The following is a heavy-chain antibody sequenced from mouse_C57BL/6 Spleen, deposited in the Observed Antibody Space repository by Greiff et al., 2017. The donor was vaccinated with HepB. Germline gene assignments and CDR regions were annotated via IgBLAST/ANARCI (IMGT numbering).Heavy chain of an antibody. D-gene: IGHD1-1*01. J-gene: IGHJ3*01. Sequence: EVQLQQSGPELVKPGASVKISCKASGYTFTDYYMNWVKQSHGKSLEWIGDINPNNGGTSYNQKFKGKATLTVDKSSSTAYMELRSLTSADSAVDYCARSGLSYTWFAYWGQGTLVTVSA. CDR2: INPNNGGT. CDR3: ARSGLSYTWFAY. CDR1: GYTFTDYY. V-gene: IGHV1-26*01.